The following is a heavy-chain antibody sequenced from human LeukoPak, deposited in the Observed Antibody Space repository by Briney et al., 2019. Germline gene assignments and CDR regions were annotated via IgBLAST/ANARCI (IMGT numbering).Heavy chain of an antibody. CDR2: FYNSGST. CDR1: GASISNYY. J-gene: IGHJ4*02. CDR3: ARVGDYALKD. V-gene: IGHV4-4*07. Sequence: PSETLSLTCTVSGASISNYYWSWIRQPAGKGLEFIGLFYNSGSTNCNPSLKSRVTMSVDTSKNQFSLKLSSVTAADTAVYYCARVGDYALKDWGQGTLVTVSS. D-gene: IGHD3-16*01.